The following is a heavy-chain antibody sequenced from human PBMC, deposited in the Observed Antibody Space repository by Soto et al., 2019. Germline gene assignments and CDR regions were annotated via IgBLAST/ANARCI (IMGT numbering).Heavy chain of an antibody. CDR1: GFTFSSYG. D-gene: IGHD6-19*01. Sequence: GGSLRLSCAASGFTFSSYGMHWVRQAPGKGLEWVAVISYDGSNKYYAGSVKGRFTISRDNSKNTLYLQMNSLRAEDTAVYYCAKDGYSSGWTFYYYYYGMDVWGQGTTVTVSS. CDR2: ISYDGSNK. J-gene: IGHJ6*02. CDR3: AKDGYSSGWTFYYYYYGMDV. V-gene: IGHV3-30*18.